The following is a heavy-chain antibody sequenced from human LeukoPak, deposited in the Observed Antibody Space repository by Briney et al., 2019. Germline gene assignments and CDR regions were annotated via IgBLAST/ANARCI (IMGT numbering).Heavy chain of an antibody. V-gene: IGHV1-2*04. D-gene: IGHD2-15*01. CDR3: AIGNLGYCSGGSCYGMDV. Sequence: ASVKVSCKASGYTFTGYYMHWVRQAPGQGLEWMGWINPNSGGTNYAQKFQGWVTMTRDTSISTAYMELSRLRSDDTAVYYCAIGNLGYCSGGSCYGMDVWGQGTTVTVSS. J-gene: IGHJ6*02. CDR1: GYTFTGYY. CDR2: INPNSGGT.